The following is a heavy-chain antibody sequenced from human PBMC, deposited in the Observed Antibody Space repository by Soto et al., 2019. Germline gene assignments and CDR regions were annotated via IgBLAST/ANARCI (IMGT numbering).Heavy chain of an antibody. J-gene: IGHJ6*02. CDR3: AKSIRGLRGFHYYYGMDV. Sequence: QVQLVQSGAEVKKPGASVKVSCKASGYTFTSYDINWVRQATGQGLEWMGWMNPNSGNTGDAQKFQGRVTMTRNTSISTAYMELSSLRSEDTAVYYCAKSIRGLRGFHYYYGMDVWGQGTTVTVSS. CDR2: MNPNSGNT. D-gene: IGHD4-17*01. CDR1: GYTFTSYD. V-gene: IGHV1-8*01.